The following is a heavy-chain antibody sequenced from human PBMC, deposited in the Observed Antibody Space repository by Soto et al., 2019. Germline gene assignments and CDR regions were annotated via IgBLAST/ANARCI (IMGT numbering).Heavy chain of an antibody. Sequence: QVQLVESGGGVVQPGRSLRLSCAASGFTFSSYAMHWVRQAPGKGLEWVAVISYDGSNKYYADSVKGRFTISRDNSKNAMDLQMNSLRAEDTAVYYCASGYSSGWYGDYWGQGTLVTVSS. V-gene: IGHV3-30-3*01. CDR3: ASGYSSGWYGDY. CDR2: ISYDGSNK. J-gene: IGHJ4*02. CDR1: GFTFSSYA. D-gene: IGHD6-19*01.